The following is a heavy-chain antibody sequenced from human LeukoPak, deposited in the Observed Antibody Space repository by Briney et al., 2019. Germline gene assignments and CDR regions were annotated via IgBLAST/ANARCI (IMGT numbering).Heavy chain of an antibody. CDR2: INGGSSII. CDR1: GFAFNTYS. CDR3: ARDVSDDFSLDY. Sequence: GGSLRLSCAASGFAFNTYSMNWVRQAPGRGLEWVSAINGGSSIIHYADSVKGRFTISRDNAKNSLYLQMNSLRAEDTAVYYCARDVSDDFSLDYWGQGTLVTVSS. V-gene: IGHV3-21*01. J-gene: IGHJ4*02. D-gene: IGHD3/OR15-3a*01.